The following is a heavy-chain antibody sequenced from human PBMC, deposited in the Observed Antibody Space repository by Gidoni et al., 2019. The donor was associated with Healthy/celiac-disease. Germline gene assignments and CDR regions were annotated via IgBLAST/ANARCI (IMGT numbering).Heavy chain of an antibody. V-gene: IGHV1-18*04. CDR3: AMDITIFGVVTPGGY. CDR1: GYTFTSYG. D-gene: IGHD3-3*01. Sequence: QVQLVQSGAEVKKPGASVKVSCKASGYTFTSYGISWVRQAPGQGLEWMGWSIAYNGNTNYAPKLQGRVTMTPDTSTSTAYMALRSLRSDATAVYYCAMDITIFGVVTPGGYWGQGTLVTVSS. CDR2: SIAYNGNT. J-gene: IGHJ4*02.